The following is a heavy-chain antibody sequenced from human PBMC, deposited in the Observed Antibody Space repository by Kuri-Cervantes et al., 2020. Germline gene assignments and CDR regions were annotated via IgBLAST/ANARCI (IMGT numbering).Heavy chain of an antibody. CDR1: GGSFSNYY. V-gene: IGHV4-34*01. J-gene: IGHJ4*02. CDR2: INHRGTT. Sequence: SETLSLTCAVYGGSFSNYYWNWIRQPPGKGLEWIGEINHRGTTYYNPSLKSRVTISVDTSKNQFSLKLSSVTAADTAVYYCAEGVATGPLDYWGQGTLVTVSS. CDR3: AEGVATGPLDY. D-gene: IGHD5-12*01.